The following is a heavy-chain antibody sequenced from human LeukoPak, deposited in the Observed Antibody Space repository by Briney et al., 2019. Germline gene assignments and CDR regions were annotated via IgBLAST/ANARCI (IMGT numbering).Heavy chain of an antibody. CDR3: ARETKYYGSTHYYYYMDV. D-gene: IGHD3-3*01. CDR1: GGSISSSSYY. Sequence: PSETLSLTCTVSGGSISSSSYYWGWIRQPPGKGLEWIGSIYYSGSTYYNPSLKSRVTISVDTSKTQFSLKLSSVTAADTAVYYCARETKYYGSTHYYYYMDVWGKGTTVTISS. CDR2: IYYSGST. J-gene: IGHJ6*03. V-gene: IGHV4-39*07.